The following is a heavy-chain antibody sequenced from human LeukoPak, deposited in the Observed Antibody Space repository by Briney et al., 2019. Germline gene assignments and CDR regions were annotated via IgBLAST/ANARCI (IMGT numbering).Heavy chain of an antibody. D-gene: IGHD5-18*01. CDR3: AREHKDRYSYGYIDY. V-gene: IGHV1-69*13. Sequence: SVKVSCKASGGTFSSYAISWVRQAPGQGLEWMGGISPIFGTANYAQKFQGRVTITADESTSTAYMKLSRLRSEDTAVYYCAREHKDRYSYGYIDYWGQGTLVTVSS. CDR1: GGTFSSYA. J-gene: IGHJ4*02. CDR2: ISPIFGTA.